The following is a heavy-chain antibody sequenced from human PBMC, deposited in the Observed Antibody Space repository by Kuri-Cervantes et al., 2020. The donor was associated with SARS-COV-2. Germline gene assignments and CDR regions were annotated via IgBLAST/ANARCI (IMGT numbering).Heavy chain of an antibody. CDR2: MSYDGKIR. V-gene: IGHV3-30*03. D-gene: IGHD2-2*01. CDR1: GLPLSSHG. CDR3: ARDGNDCSGSTCYYYYNYYGMDV. Sequence: GGPLRPSWAALGLPLSSHGMHWVRQAPGKGLEWLPIMSYDGKIRYNADSDKGRFFSSRDSSTNTLFLQMNNLRPEDTAVYYCARDGNDCSGSTCYYYYNYYGMDVWGQRTTVTVSS. J-gene: IGHJ6*02.